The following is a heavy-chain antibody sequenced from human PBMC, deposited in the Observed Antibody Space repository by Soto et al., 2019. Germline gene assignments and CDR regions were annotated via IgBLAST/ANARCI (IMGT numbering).Heavy chain of an antibody. Sequence: GGSLRLSCEASGFTFNIYAMNWVRQAPGKGLEWVSTISTSGAYTNYADSVTGRFTISRDKSKNTVSLQMNSLRAEDTAVYYCAKAGYYNGGSGYYYFDHWGQGTLVTVSS. D-gene: IGHD3-22*01. J-gene: IGHJ4*02. V-gene: IGHV3-23*01. CDR3: AKAGYYNGGSGYYYFDH. CDR2: ISTSGAYT. CDR1: GFTFNIYA.